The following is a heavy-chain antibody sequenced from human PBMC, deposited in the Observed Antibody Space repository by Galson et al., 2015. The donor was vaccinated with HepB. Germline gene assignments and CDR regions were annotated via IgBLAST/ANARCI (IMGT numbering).Heavy chain of an antibody. CDR1: GFTFSSYD. V-gene: IGHV3-30*04. J-gene: IGHJ4*02. CDR3: ARGRGPYLGLYGY. Sequence: SLRLSCAASGFTFSSYDMDWVRQAPGKGLEWVAFISYVGTNKYYADSVKGRFTISRDNSKNTLHLQMNSLRAEDTAVYYCARGRGPYLGLYGYWGQGTLVTVSS. CDR2: ISYVGTNK. D-gene: IGHD3-10*01.